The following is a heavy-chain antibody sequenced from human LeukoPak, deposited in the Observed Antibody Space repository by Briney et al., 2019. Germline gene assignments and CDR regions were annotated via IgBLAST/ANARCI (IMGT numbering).Heavy chain of an antibody. CDR2: INGGGSGT. J-gene: IGHJ4*02. CDR3: ATSLGPLTEY. Sequence: GGSLRLSCAASGFAFSSNWMHWVRQTPGKGLVWVSRINGGGSGTSYADSVEGRFTISRDNAKNTLYLQTNSLKGEDTAVYYCATSLGPLTEYWGQGTLVTVSS. CDR1: GFAFSSNW. D-gene: IGHD7-27*01. V-gene: IGHV3-74*01.